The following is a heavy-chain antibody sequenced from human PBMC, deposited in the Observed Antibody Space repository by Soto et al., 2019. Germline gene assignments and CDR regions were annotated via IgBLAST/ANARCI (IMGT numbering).Heavy chain of an antibody. J-gene: IGHJ4*02. V-gene: IGHV4-34*01. D-gene: IGHD2-2*03. Sequence: QVQLQQWGTGLLKPSETLSLTCGVYGGPLNGYYWSWIRQSPGKGLEWIGEINHSGNTNYNPSLKSRGTILVDTSKNQFSLKLNSVTAADTAVYYCARGIELWISYYDSWGQGTLVTVSS. CDR1: GGPLNGYY. CDR3: ARGIELWISYYDS. CDR2: INHSGNT.